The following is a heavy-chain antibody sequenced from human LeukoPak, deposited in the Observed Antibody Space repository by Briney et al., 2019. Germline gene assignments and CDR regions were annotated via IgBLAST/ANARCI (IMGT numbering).Heavy chain of an antibody. CDR1: APSSSDYY. D-gene: IGHD3-3*01. V-gene: IGHV3-11*01. CDR3: ARETYDFWGGYYTGINWFDP. Sequence: PGRSMRPACALAAPSSSDYYMSWVRQAQGGGMEWVAYISSSGSTIYYAGSVQGRFTSSRDSAKTSLYLQMNSLRAEDTAVYYCARETYDFWGGYYTGINWFDPWGQGTLVTVSS. J-gene: IGHJ5*02. CDR2: ISSSGSTI.